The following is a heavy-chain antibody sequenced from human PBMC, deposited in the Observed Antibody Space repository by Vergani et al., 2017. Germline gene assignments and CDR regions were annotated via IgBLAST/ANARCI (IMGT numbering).Heavy chain of an antibody. V-gene: IGHV3-21*01. J-gene: IGHJ3*02. CDR2: ISSSSSYT. CDR1: GFTFSSYS. D-gene: IGHD6-13*01. CDR3: AREERNSSSWYGAFDI. Sequence: VQLVESGGGLVKPGGSLRLSCAASGFTFSSYSMNWVRQAPGKGLEWVSSISSSSSYTNYADSVKGRFTISRDNAKNSLYLQMNSLRAEDTAVYYCAREERNSSSWYGAFDIWGQGTMVTVSS.